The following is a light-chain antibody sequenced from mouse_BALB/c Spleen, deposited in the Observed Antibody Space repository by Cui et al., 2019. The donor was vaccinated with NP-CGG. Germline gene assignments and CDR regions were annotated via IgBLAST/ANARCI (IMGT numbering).Light chain of an antibody. J-gene: IGLJ1*01. V-gene: IGLV1*01. CDR1: IGAVTTSNY. Sequence: QAVGTQESAHTTLNGETVTLTCRSSIGAVTTSNYANWVQEKPDHLFTGLIGGTNNRAPGVPARFSGSLIGDKAALTITGAQTEDEAIYFCALWYSNHWVFGGGTKLTVL. CDR2: GTN. CDR3: ALWYSNHWV.